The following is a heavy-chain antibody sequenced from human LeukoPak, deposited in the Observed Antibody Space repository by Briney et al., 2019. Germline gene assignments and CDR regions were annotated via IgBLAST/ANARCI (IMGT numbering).Heavy chain of an antibody. V-gene: IGHV1-2*02. CDR2: INPNSGGT. CDR3: AREKWLRLPSFDY. J-gene: IGHJ4*02. Sequence: ASVKVSCKASGHTFTGYYMHWVRQAPGQGLEWMGWINPNSGGTNYAQKFQGRVTMTRDTSISTAYMELSRLRSDDPAVYYCAREKWLRLPSFDYWGQGTLVTVSS. CDR1: GHTFTGYY. D-gene: IGHD5-12*01.